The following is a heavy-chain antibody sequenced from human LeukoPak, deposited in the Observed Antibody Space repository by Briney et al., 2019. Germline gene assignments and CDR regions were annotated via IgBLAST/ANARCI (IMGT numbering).Heavy chain of an antibody. J-gene: IGHJ2*01. CDR1: GGSISSYY. D-gene: IGHD6-13*01. CDR2: IYTSGST. CDR3: AINPDSSSWYHNWYFDL. V-gene: IGHV4-4*07. Sequence: SETLSLTCTVSGGSISSYYWSWIRQPAGKGLEWIGRIYTSGSTNYNPSLKSRVTMSVDTSKNQFSLKLSSVTAADTAVYYCAINPDSSSWYHNWYFDLWGRGTLVTVSS.